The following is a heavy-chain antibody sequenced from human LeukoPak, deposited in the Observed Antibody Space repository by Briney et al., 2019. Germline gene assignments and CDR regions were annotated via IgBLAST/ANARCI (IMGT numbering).Heavy chain of an antibody. V-gene: IGHV3-30*18. Sequence: GGPLRLSCAASRFTFSSYGMHWVRQAPGKGLEWVAVISYDGSNKYYADSVKGRFTISRDNSKNTLYLQMNSLRAEDTAVYYCAKDPLSGDFWSGYSHFDYWGQGTLVTVSS. D-gene: IGHD3-3*01. CDR1: RFTFSSYG. J-gene: IGHJ4*02. CDR3: AKDPLSGDFWSGYSHFDY. CDR2: ISYDGSNK.